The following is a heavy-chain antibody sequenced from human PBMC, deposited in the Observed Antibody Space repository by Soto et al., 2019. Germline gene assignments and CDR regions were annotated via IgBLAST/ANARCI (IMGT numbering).Heavy chain of an antibody. J-gene: IGHJ4*02. V-gene: IGHV4-59*01. Sequence: QVHLQESGPGLVKPSETLSLTCTVSGGSIGGYYWNWIRQPPGKGLEWLGYIYFSGSTHYNPSLKTRLTISLDTSKKQLSLNLRSVTAADTAVYYCARQEAVAGTPFDSWGQGTLVSVSS. CDR2: IYFSGST. D-gene: IGHD6-19*01. CDR1: GGSIGGYY. CDR3: ARQEAVAGTPFDS.